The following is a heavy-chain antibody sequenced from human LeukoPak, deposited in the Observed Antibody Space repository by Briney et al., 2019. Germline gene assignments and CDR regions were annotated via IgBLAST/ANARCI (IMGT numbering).Heavy chain of an antibody. J-gene: IGHJ3*02. V-gene: IGHV1-69*13. CDR3: ASSLSGSYPPGAFDI. D-gene: IGHD1-26*01. CDR1: GGTFSSYA. CDR2: IIPIFGTA. Sequence: SVKVSCKASGGTFSSYAISWVRQAPGQGLEWMGGIIPIFGTANYAQKFQGRVTITADESTSTAYMELSSLRSEDTAVYYCASSLSGSYPPGAFDIWGQGTMVTVSS.